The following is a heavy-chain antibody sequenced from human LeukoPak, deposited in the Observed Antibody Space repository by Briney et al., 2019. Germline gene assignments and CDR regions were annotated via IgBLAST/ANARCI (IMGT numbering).Heavy chain of an antibody. CDR3: ARRGYSYGYWGAFDY. CDR1: GGSFSGYY. V-gene: IGHV4-34*01. CDR2: INHSGST. D-gene: IGHD5-18*01. Sequence: PSETLSLTCGVYGGSFSGYYWSWIRQPPGKGLEWIGEINHSGSTNYNPSLKSRVTISVDTSKNQFSLKLSSVTAADTAVYYCARRGYSYGYWGAFDYWGQGTLVTVSS. J-gene: IGHJ4*02.